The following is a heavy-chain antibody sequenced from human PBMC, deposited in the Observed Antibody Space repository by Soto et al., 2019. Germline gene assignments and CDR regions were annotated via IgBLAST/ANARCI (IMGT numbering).Heavy chain of an antibody. CDR1: GGSISSSSYY. CDR3: ARHTPAISISDH. CDR2: IYYSGST. Sequence: QLQLQESGPGLVKPSETLSLTCTVSGGSISSSSYYWGWIRQSPGKGLEWIGSIYYSGSTYYNPSLKSRVTISVGTSKNQFSLKLSAVTAADTAVYYCARHTPAISISDHWGQGTLVTVSS. V-gene: IGHV4-39*01. J-gene: IGHJ4*02. D-gene: IGHD2-15*01.